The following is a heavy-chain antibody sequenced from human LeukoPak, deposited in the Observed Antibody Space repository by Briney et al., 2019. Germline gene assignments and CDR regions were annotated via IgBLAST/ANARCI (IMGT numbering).Heavy chain of an antibody. CDR1: GYTFTDYY. CDR2: VDPEDGET. V-gene: IGHV1-69-2*01. Sequence: ASVKVSCKVSGYTFTDYYVHWVQQAPGRGLEWMGLVDPEDGETIYAEKFQGRVTITADTSTDTAYMELSSLRSEDTAVYYCATSLRFLEWLFDYWGQGTLVTVSS. D-gene: IGHD3-3*01. J-gene: IGHJ4*02. CDR3: ATSLRFLEWLFDY.